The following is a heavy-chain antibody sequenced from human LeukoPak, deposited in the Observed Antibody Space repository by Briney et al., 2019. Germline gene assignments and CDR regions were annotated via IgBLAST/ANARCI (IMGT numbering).Heavy chain of an antibody. CDR3: AKDLAVAGPIPEYFQH. V-gene: IGHV3-23*01. CDR1: GFTFPTYA. D-gene: IGHD6-19*01. CDR2: IRVSDGAR. J-gene: IGHJ1*01. Sequence: GGSLRLSCAASGFTFPTYAMKWVRQAPGKGLEWVSSIRVSDGARFYADSVKGRFTISRDNSKNTLSLQMNSLRAEDTAVYYCAKDLAVAGPIPEYFQHWGQGTLVTVSS.